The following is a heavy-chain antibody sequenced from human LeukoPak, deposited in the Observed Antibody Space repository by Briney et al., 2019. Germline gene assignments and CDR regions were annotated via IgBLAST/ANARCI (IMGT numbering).Heavy chain of an antibody. Sequence: GGSLRLSCAASGFTISTNAMSWVRQAPGKGLEWVSVIYSIGSTYYTDSVKGRFTISRDSSKNSLYLQMNSLRAEDTALYYCAKDLTGGTRPPYGSGTYYYYYYGMDVWGQGTTVTVSS. CDR1: GFTISTNA. CDR2: IYSIGST. V-gene: IGHV3-53*05. D-gene: IGHD3-10*01. J-gene: IGHJ6*02. CDR3: AKDLTGGTRPPYGSGTYYYYYYGMDV.